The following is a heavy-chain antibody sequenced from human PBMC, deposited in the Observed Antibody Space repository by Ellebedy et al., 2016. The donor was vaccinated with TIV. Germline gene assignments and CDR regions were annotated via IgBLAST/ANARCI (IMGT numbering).Heavy chain of an antibody. V-gene: IGHV5-51*01. D-gene: IGHD1-26*01. Sequence: GESLKISCKASGYSFTSYWIGWVRQMPGEGLEWMGIIYPDDSDTRYSPSFQGQVTISADKSISTAYLQWSSLKASDTAMYYCVRRGDLVGAPHRYYFDYWGQGTLVTVSS. CDR1: GYSFTSYW. CDR2: IYPDDSDT. CDR3: VRRGDLVGAPHRYYFDY. J-gene: IGHJ4*02.